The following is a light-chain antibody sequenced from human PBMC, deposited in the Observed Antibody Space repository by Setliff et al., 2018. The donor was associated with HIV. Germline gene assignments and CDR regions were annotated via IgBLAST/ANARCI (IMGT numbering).Light chain of an antibody. J-gene: IGLJ2*01. V-gene: IGLV2-23*02. Sequence: QSALAQPASVSGSPGQSITISCTGSSSDVCNTLSVSWYQQNVGEVPKLLIYEVDRRPSGISHRFSGSKSGNTVSLTISGLQVEDESDYYCCSYGSGDIWVFGGGTKVTVL. CDR1: SSDVCNTLS. CDR2: EVD. CDR3: CSYGSGDIWV.